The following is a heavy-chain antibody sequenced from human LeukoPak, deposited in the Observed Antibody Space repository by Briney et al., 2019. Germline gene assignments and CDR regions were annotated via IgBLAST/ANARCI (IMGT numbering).Heavy chain of an antibody. V-gene: IGHV1-2*02. D-gene: IGHD3-10*01. CDR2: INPNSGGT. Sequence: ASVKVSCKASGYTFTSYDITWVRQVSGQGLEWMGWINPNSGGTNYAQKFQGRVTMTRDTSISTAYMELSRLRSDDTAVYYCARDTVESYYYGSGSYYNWFDPWGQGTLVTVSS. CDR1: GYTFTSYD. J-gene: IGHJ5*02. CDR3: ARDTVESYYYGSGSYYNWFDP.